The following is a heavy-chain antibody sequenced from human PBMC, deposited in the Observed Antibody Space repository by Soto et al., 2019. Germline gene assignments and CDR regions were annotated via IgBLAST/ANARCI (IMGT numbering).Heavy chain of an antibody. J-gene: IGHJ4*02. CDR3: ARDNGHSGSYYFDY. CDR2: ISYDGSNK. Sequence: GGSLRLSCAASGFTFSSYAMHWVRQAPGKGLEWVAVISYDGSNKYYADSVKGRFTISRDNSKNTLYLQMNSLRAEDTAVYSCARDNGHSGSYYFDYWGQGTLVTVSS. CDR1: GFTFSSYA. D-gene: IGHD1-26*01. V-gene: IGHV3-30-3*01.